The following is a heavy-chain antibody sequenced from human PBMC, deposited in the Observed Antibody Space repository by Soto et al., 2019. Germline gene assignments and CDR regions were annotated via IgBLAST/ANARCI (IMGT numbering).Heavy chain of an antibody. CDR3: AKDLYSNYGDAFDI. V-gene: IGHV3-9*01. Sequence: GGSLRLSCAASGFTFDDYAMHWVRQAPGKGLEWVSGISWNSDNIGYADSVKGRFAISRDNAKNSLYLQMNSLRAEDTALYYCAKDLYSNYGDAFDIWGQGTMVTVSS. D-gene: IGHD4-4*01. CDR1: GFTFDDYA. J-gene: IGHJ3*02. CDR2: ISWNSDNI.